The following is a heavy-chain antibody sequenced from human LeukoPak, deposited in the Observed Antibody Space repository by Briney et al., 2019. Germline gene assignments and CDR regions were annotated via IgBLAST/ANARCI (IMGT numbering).Heavy chain of an antibody. J-gene: IGHJ4*02. CDR3: AKDRASGSGSYSYRGFDY. D-gene: IGHD6-19*01. CDR2: ISGSGGRT. CDR1: GFTFSSYA. V-gene: IGHV3-23*01. Sequence: GGSLRLSCAASGFTFSSYAVSWVRQAPGKGLEWVSVISGSGGRTYYADSVKGRFTISRDNSKNTLYLQMNSLRAEDTAVYYCAKDRASGSGSYSYRGFDYWGQGTLVTVSS.